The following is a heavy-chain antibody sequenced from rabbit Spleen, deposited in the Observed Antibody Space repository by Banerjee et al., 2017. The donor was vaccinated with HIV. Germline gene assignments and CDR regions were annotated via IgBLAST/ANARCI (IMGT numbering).Heavy chain of an antibody. V-gene: IGHV1S40*01. CDR2: IEGGSSTFS. Sequence: QSLEESGGDLVKPGASLTLTCTASGFSFSSSDYMCWVRQAPGKGLEWIACIEGGSSTFSYFASWAKGRFTCSKASSTTVTLQMTSLTAADTATYFCARDSGSSFSSYGMDLWGQGTLVTVS. D-gene: IGHD8-1*01. J-gene: IGHJ6*01. CDR3: ARDSGSSFSSYGMDL. CDR1: GFSFSSSDY.